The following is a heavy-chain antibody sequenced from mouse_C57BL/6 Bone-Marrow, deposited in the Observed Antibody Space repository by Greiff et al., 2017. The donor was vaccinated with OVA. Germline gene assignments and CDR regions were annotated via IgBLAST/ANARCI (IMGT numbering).Heavy chain of an antibody. CDR2: INPNNGGT. D-gene: IGHD2-1*01. CDR3: ARGGNYYFDY. J-gene: IGHJ2*01. Sequence: QLQQSGPELVKPGASVKISCKASGYTFTDYYMNWVKQSHGKSLEWIGDINPNNGGTSYNQKFKGKATLTVDKSSSTAYMELRSLTSEDSAVYYCARGGNYYFDYWGQGTTLTVSS. V-gene: IGHV1-26*01. CDR1: GYTFTDYY.